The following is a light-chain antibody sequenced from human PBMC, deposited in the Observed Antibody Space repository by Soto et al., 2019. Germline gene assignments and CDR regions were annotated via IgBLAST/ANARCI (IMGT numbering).Light chain of an antibody. CDR1: QSLLHSNGNIY. V-gene: IGKV2-28*01. CDR3: LQSILVPRT. CDR2: WGS. J-gene: IGKJ1*01. Sequence: DIVLTQSPLSLPVTPGEPASISCRSSQSLLHSNGNIYLDWYLQKPGQSPQLLIYWGSIRASGVSDRFRGSVSGTDFTLKITRVEAEDVGVYHCLQSILVPRTLG.